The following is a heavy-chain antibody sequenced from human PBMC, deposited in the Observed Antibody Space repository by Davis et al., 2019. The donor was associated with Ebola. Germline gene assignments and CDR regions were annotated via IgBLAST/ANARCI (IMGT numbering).Heavy chain of an antibody. CDR1: GYSFTSYW. CDR2: IYPGDSDT. D-gene: IGHD3-3*01. V-gene: IGHV5-51*01. J-gene: IGHJ4*02. CDR3: ARGTLRFLEWLLYGFGY. Sequence: GESLKISCKGSGYSFTSYWIGWVRQLPGKGLEWMGIIYPGDSDTRYSPSFQGQVTISADKSISTAYLQWSSLKASDTAMYYCARGTLRFLEWLLYGFGYWGQGTLVTVSS.